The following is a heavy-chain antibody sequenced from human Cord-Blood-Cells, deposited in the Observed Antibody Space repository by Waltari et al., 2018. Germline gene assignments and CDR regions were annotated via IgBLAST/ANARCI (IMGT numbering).Heavy chain of an antibody. CDR2: INPKSAGT. D-gene: IGHD3-10*01. V-gene: IGHV1-2*02. Sequence: QVQLVQAGAEVKKPGASVKASCKASGYTFTGYYMHWVRQAPGQGLEWMRWINPKSAGTNSAPKVQDRVSLTRDTSISAADMELIRLRSNATAVYYCASRSYGSGSYGPSYNWFDPWGQGTLLTVSS. J-gene: IGHJ5*02. CDR3: ASRSYGSGSYGPSYNWFDP. CDR1: GYTFTGYY.